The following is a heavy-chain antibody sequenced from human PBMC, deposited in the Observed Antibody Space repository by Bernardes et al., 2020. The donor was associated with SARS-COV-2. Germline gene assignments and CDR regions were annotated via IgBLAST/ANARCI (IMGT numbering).Heavy chain of an antibody. Sequence: GSLRLSCAASGFIFSSYWMHWVRQVPGKGLVWVSHINIDGSSTNYADSVKGRFTIFRDNTKSTVYLQLNSLRAEDTAVYFCVSATVPGNFAWGQGTLVTVSS. CDR2: INIDGSST. J-gene: IGHJ5*02. CDR1: GFIFSSYW. D-gene: IGHD3-9*01. V-gene: IGHV3-74*01. CDR3: VSATVPGNFA.